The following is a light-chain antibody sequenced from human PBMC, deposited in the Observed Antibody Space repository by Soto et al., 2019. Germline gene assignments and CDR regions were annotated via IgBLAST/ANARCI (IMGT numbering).Light chain of an antibody. J-gene: IGKJ3*01. CDR2: GAS. CDR1: QSVSSN. CDR3: QQYNNLPFT. Sequence: EIVMTQSPATLSVSPGERATLSCRASQSVSSNLVWYQQKPGQAPRLLIYGASTRATGFPARFSGSGSGTEFTLTISSLQSEDFAVYYCQQYNNLPFTFGPGTKVDVK. V-gene: IGKV3-15*01.